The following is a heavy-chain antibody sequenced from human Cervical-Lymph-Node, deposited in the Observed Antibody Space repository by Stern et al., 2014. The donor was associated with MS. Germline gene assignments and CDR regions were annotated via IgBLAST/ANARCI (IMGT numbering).Heavy chain of an antibody. V-gene: IGHV3-66*01. CDR2: IHTVGTT. J-gene: IGHJ4*02. Sequence: VQLVQSGGGLVQPGGSLRLSCAASGFPVGASYMNWVRQAPGTGLEWVSRIHTVGTTHYADSVKGRFTISRANAKNALYLQMDRLTVEDTAVYYWAREIAGRRFEDWGRGTLVAVSP. CDR3: AREIAGRRFED. CDR1: GFPVGASY. D-gene: IGHD6-6*01.